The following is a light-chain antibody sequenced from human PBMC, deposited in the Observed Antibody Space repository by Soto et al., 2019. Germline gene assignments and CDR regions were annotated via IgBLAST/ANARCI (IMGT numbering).Light chain of an antibody. V-gene: IGKV3-15*01. CDR1: QSVFSS. Sequence: EIVMTQSPATLSVSPGERATLSCRASQSVFSSLAWYQQKPGRAPRLLIYGAATRATGIPARFSGSGSGTEFTLTISSLQSEDFAVYYCQQYHNWPAFGQGTKV. CDR3: QQYHNWPA. J-gene: IGKJ1*01. CDR2: GAA.